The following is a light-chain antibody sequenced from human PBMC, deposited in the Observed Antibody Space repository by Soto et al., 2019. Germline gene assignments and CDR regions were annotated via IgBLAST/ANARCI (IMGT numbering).Light chain of an antibody. Sequence: IQLTQSPSSLSASVGDRVTITCRASQDISNYLAWYQQKPGKAPKLLIYTASTLQSGVPSRFSGSESGTDFTLTINSLQPEDFATYYCPQLNSYPLTFGGGTKVEIK. CDR2: TAS. CDR1: QDISNY. CDR3: PQLNSYPLT. J-gene: IGKJ4*01. V-gene: IGKV1-9*01.